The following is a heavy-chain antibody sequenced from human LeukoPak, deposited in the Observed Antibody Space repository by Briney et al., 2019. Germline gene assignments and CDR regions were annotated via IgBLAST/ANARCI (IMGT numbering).Heavy chain of an antibody. CDR3: ALPPLEKQWYYYGMDV. J-gene: IGHJ6*02. CDR2: IIPIFGTA. D-gene: IGHD6-19*01. Sequence: SVKVSCKASGGTFSSYAISWVRQAPGQGLEWMGGIIPIFGTANYAQKFQGRVTNTADESTSTAYMELSSLRSEDTAVYYCALPPLEKQWYYYGMDVWGQGTTVTVSS. CDR1: GGTFSSYA. V-gene: IGHV1-69*13.